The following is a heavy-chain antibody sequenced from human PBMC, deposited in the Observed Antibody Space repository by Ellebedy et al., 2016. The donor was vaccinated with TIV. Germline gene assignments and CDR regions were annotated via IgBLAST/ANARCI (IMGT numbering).Heavy chain of an antibody. D-gene: IGHD5-12*01. CDR1: GFSFSSSA. J-gene: IGHJ4*02. Sequence: PGGSLRLSCVASGFSFSSSAMNWVRQAPGKGLEWVSTISSSSSYIYYADSVRGRFSISRDNAKNSLFLRMSRLRAEDTAVYYCVRDRYGSGYYMYWGQGTLVTVSS. CDR3: VRDRYGSGYYMY. CDR2: ISSSSSYI. V-gene: IGHV3-21*01.